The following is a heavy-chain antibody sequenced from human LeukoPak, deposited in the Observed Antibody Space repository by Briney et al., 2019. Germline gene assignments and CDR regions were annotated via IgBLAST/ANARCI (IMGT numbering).Heavy chain of an antibody. CDR3: ARRAANSPFDY. J-gene: IGHJ4*02. V-gene: IGHV5-51*07. CDR2: IYPDDSDT. CDR1: GYSFISCW. D-gene: IGHD4-23*01. Sequence: GESLKISCKGSGYSFISCWIGWVHQMPGKGLEWMGVIYPDDSDTRYSPSFQGQVTISADKSISTAYLQWSSLKASYTAMYYCARRAANSPFDYWGQGALVTVSS.